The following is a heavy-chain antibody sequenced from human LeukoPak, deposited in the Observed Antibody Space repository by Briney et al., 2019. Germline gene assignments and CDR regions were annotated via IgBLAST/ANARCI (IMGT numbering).Heavy chain of an antibody. CDR1: GFTFSSYL. CDR2: INRDGSST. D-gene: IGHD6-19*01. Sequence: PGGSLRLSCAVSGFTFSSYLMHWGRQAPGKGLVWVSRINRDGSSTTYADSVKGRFTISRDNANNTLYLQMNSLRAEDTAVYYCARGPRGWYASDYWGQGTLVAVST. J-gene: IGHJ4*02. CDR3: ARGPRGWYASDY. V-gene: IGHV3-74*01.